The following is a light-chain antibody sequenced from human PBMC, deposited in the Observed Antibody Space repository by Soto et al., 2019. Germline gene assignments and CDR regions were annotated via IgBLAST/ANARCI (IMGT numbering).Light chain of an antibody. V-gene: IGLV1-47*02. Sequence: QSVLTQPRSVSESPGQSVTISCTGTSSDVESNWVYWYQQLPGTAPKLLIYNNNQRPSGVSDRFSGSKSGTSASLAITGLRSDDEADYYCATWDDDLYTPIIGGGTKVTVL. J-gene: IGLJ2*01. CDR1: SSDVESNW. CDR3: ATWDDDLYTPI. CDR2: NNN.